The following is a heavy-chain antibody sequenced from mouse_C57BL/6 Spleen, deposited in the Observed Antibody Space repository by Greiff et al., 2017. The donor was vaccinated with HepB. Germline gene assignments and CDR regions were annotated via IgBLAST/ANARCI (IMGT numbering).Heavy chain of an antibody. V-gene: IGHV1-18*01. D-gene: IGHD1-1*01. CDR2: INPNNGGT. J-gene: IGHJ1*03. CDR1: GYTFTDYN. CDR3: ARVYGSSYNWYFDV. Sequence: VQLQQSGPELVKPGASVKIPCKASGYTFTDYNMDWVKQSHGKSLEWIGDINPNNGGTFYNQKFKGKATLTVDKSSSTAYMELRSLTSEDTAVYYCARVYGSSYNWYFDVWGTGTTVTVSS.